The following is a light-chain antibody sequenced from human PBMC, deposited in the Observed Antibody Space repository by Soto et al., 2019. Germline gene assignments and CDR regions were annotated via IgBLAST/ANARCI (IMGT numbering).Light chain of an antibody. J-gene: IGKJ3*01. CDR2: AAS. Sequence: DIQMTQSPYSLSASVGDRVTITCRASKGISNYLAWYQQKPGKVPKLLIYAASTLQSGVPSRFSGSGSGTDFTLTISSLHPEDVATFYCQKYNSAPLTFGPGTKVDIK. CDR1: KGISNY. V-gene: IGKV1-27*01. CDR3: QKYNSAPLT.